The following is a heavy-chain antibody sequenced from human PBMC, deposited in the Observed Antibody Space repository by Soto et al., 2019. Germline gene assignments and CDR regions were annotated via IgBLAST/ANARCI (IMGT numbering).Heavy chain of an antibody. J-gene: IGHJ4*02. V-gene: IGHV1-69*13. CDR1: GGTFSSYA. D-gene: IGHD4-17*01. Sequence: GASVKVSCKASGGTFSSYAISWVRQAPGQGLEWMGGIIPIFGTANYAQKFQGRVTITADESTSTAYMELSSLRSEDTAVYYCARASTVTTSAFSYFDYWGQGTLVTVSS. CDR3: ARASTVTTSAFSYFDY. CDR2: IIPIFGTA.